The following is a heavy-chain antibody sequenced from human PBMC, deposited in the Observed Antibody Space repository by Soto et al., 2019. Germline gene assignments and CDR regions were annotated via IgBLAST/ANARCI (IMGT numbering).Heavy chain of an antibody. CDR3: ARDKSGFWSGSPDYYGLDV. J-gene: IGHJ6*02. V-gene: IGHV4-59*01. CDR2: IYYTGTT. D-gene: IGHD3-3*01. CDR1: GGSISNYY. Sequence: SLTCTVSGGSISNYYWSWIRQPPWKVLEWIGYIYYTGTTNYNPSLQSRVTILVDTSKNHFSLKLTSVTAADTAVYYCARDKSGFWSGSPDYYGLDVWGQGTSVTVSS.